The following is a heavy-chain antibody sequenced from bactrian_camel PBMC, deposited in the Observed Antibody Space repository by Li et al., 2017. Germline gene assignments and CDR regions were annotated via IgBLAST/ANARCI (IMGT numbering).Heavy chain of an antibody. Sequence: VESGGGLVQPGGSLRLSCAASGFTFSSYDMSWVRQAPGKGLEWVSGINTDSSATKSADSVQGRFTNSRDNAKKTVYLQMNSLKSEDTALYYCTTPLSKAADFGYWGQGTQVTVS. CDR2: INTDSSAT. CDR3: TTPLSKAADFGY. J-gene: IGHJ6*01. V-gene: IGHV3S40*01. CDR1: GFTFSSYD.